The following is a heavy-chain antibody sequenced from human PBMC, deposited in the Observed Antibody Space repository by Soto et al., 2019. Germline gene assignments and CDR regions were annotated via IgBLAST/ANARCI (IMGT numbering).Heavy chain of an antibody. CDR2: ISYDGNNK. D-gene: IGHD2-15*01. V-gene: IGHV3-30*18. CDR3: VKVFSGYFDY. J-gene: IGHJ4*02. CDR1: GFTFSSFV. Sequence: GSLRIAGVASGFTFSSFVMHWVRQGPGKGLEGVALISYDGNNKYHADSVKGRFTISRDNSKNTMYLQMNSLRAEDTAVYYCVKVFSGYFDYWGQGTLVTVSS.